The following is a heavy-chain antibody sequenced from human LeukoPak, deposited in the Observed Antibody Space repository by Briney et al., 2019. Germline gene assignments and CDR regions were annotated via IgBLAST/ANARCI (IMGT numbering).Heavy chain of an antibody. Sequence: PGGPLRLSCAASGFTFRSYGMHWVRQAPGKGLEWVAFIRYDGSNNDYADSVKGRFTISRDNSKNTLYLQMNSLRAEDTAVYYCARAVSSASPASDIWGQGTMVTVS. D-gene: IGHD6-19*01. CDR1: GFTFRSYG. CDR3: ARAVSSASPASDI. V-gene: IGHV3-30*02. CDR2: IRYDGSNN. J-gene: IGHJ3*02.